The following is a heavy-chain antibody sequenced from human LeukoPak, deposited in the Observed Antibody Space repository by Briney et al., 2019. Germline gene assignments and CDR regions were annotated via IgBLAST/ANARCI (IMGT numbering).Heavy chain of an antibody. CDR1: GFTVSSNY. J-gene: IGHJ4*02. Sequence: GGSLRLSCAASGFTVSSNYMSWVRQAPGKGLERVSVIYSGGSTYYADSVKGRFTISRDNSKNTLYLQMNSLRAEDTAVYYCTTDPWWGIAVPFDYWGQGTLVTVSS. CDR2: IYSGGST. V-gene: IGHV3-53*01. CDR3: TTDPWWGIAVPFDY. D-gene: IGHD6-19*01.